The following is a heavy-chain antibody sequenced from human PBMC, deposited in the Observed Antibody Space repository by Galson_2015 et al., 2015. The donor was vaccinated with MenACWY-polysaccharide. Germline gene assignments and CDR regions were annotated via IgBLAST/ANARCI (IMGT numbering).Heavy chain of an antibody. CDR1: GFTFSSYA. J-gene: IGHJ3*02. Sequence: SLRLSCAASGFTFSSYAMSWVRQAPGKGLEWVSGVSASGGSTVYTDSAKGRFTMSRGNSKRSLYLQMNSLRAEDTAVYCCAKDTGPGEYAYSWGTFDIWGRGTMVTVSS. V-gene: IGHV3-23*01. CDR3: AKDTGPGEYAYSWGTFDI. CDR2: VSASGGST. D-gene: IGHD3-10*01.